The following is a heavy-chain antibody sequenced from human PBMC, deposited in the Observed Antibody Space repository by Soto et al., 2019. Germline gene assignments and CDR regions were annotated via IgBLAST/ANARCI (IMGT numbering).Heavy chain of an antibody. CDR1: GGSISSGDYY. CDR3: ARWSNYYDSSGYFNFDY. D-gene: IGHD3-22*01. J-gene: IGHJ4*02. CDR2: IYYSGST. Sequence: SETLSLTCTVSGGSISSGDYYWSWIRQPPGKGLEWIGYIYYSGSTYYNPSLKSRVTISVDTSKNQFSLKLSSVTAADTAVYYCARWSNYYDSSGYFNFDYWGQGTLVT. V-gene: IGHV4-30-4*01.